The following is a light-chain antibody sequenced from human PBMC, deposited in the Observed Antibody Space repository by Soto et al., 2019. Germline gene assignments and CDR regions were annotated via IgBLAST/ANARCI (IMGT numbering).Light chain of an antibody. CDR3: QQYGSSPGT. J-gene: IGKJ2*02. Sequence: EIVLTQSPGTLSLSPGERATLSCRASQSVSNNFLAWYQQKPGQAPKLLISGASTRATGIPDRFSGSGSGTDFTLTISRLEPEDFALYSCQQYGSSPGTFGQGTKLEIK. CDR1: QSVSNNF. CDR2: GAS. V-gene: IGKV3-20*01.